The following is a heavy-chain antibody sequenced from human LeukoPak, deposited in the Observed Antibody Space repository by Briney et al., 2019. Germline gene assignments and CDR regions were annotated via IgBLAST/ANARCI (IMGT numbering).Heavy chain of an antibody. CDR1: GGSISSSSYY. Sequence: SETLSLTCTVSGGSISSSSYYWGWIRQPPGKGLEWIGSIYYSGSTYYNPSLRSRVTISVDTSKNQFSLKLSSVTAADTAVYYCARHVEATKYYFDYWGQGTPVTVSS. V-gene: IGHV4-39*01. CDR2: IYYSGST. J-gene: IGHJ4*02. D-gene: IGHD2-8*01. CDR3: ARHVEATKYYFDY.